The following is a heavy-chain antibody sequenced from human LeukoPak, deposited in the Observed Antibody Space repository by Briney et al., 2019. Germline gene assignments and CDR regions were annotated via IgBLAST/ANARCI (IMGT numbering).Heavy chain of an antibody. V-gene: IGHV1-8*01. D-gene: IGHD2-15*01. Sequence: GASVKVSCKACVYTFTSYVINWVGQATGQGLEWMGWMNSNSGNTGYAQKFQGRVTMTRNTSISTAYMELSSLRSEDTAVYYCARAVRRDSGGWRLDYWGQGTLVTVSS. CDR1: VYTFTSYV. CDR3: ARAVRRDSGGWRLDY. CDR2: MNSNSGNT. J-gene: IGHJ4*02.